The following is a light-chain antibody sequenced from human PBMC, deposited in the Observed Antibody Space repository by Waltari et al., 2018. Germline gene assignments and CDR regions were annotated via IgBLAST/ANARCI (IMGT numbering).Light chain of an antibody. CDR1: QSIGRW. CDR3: QQYHSHLYS. Sequence: CRASQSIGRWLACYQQKPGKAPHLLIYEASTLETGVPSRFSGSGSGTEFTLTITSLQPDDFATFYCQQYHSHLYSFGQGTKVEIK. J-gene: IGKJ2*03. CDR2: EAS. V-gene: IGKV1-5*01.